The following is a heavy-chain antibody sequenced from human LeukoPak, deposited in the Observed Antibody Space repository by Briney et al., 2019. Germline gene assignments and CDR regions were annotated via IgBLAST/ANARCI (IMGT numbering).Heavy chain of an antibody. D-gene: IGHD2-2*01. CDR1: GFTFSNYW. J-gene: IGHJ4*02. CDR2: INSDESST. V-gene: IGHV3-74*01. Sequence: GGSLRLSCAASGFTFSNYWMHWVRQAPGKGLVWVSRINSDESSTFYADSVKGRFTISRDNAKNTLYLQMNSLRAEDTAVYYCARGDCSSTSCYLAYWRQGTLVTVSS. CDR3: ARGDCSSTSCYLAY.